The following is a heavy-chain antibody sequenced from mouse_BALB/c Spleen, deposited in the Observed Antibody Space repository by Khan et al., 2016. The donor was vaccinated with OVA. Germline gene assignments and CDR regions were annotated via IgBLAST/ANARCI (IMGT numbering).Heavy chain of an antibody. Sequence: QIQLVQSGPELKKPGETVKISCKASGYIFTNYGMTWVKQAPGKGFKWMGWINTYTGEPTYADDFKGRFAFSLETSANTAYLQINNLKNEDTATYFCARTLYGNGYDYAMDYWGQGTSVTVSS. D-gene: IGHD1-1*01. CDR3: ARTLYGNGYDYAMDY. J-gene: IGHJ4*01. CDR2: INTYTGEP. CDR1: GYIFTNYG. V-gene: IGHV9-3-1*01.